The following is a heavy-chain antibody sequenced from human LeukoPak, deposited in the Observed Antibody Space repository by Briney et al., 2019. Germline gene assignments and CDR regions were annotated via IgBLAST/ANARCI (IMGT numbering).Heavy chain of an antibody. Sequence: GGSLRLSCAASGFTFDDYAMHWVRQAPGKGLEGVSLISGDGGSTYYADSVKGRFTISRDNSKNSLYLQMNSLRTEDTALYYCAKDRVVAAAVDDAFDIWGQGTMVTVSS. CDR2: ISGDGGST. D-gene: IGHD2-15*01. V-gene: IGHV3-43*02. CDR3: AKDRVVAAAVDDAFDI. CDR1: GFTFDDYA. J-gene: IGHJ3*02.